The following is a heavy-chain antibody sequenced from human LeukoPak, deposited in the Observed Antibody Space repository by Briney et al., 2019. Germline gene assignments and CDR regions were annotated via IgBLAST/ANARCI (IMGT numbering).Heavy chain of an antibody. V-gene: IGHV3-23*01. D-gene: IGHD5-12*01. CDR2: LISGSTT. CDR1: GITFSSYA. CDR3: ARGLRAIKWLDPFDY. J-gene: IGHJ4*02. Sequence: GGSLRLSCAASGITFSSYAMSWVRQAPGKGLEWVSGLISGSTTFYADSVKGRFTISRDNSKNTLYLQMNSLRAEDTAVYYCARGLRAIKWLDPFDYWGQGTLVTVSS.